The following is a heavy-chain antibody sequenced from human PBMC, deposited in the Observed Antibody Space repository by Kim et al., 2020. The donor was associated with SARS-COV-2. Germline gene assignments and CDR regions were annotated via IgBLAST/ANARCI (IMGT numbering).Heavy chain of an antibody. J-gene: IGHJ3*02. V-gene: IGHV1-18*04. CDR3: VGATGTNAPHAFDI. Sequence: ASVKVSCKASGYTFTSYGISWVRQAPGQGLEWMGWISAYNGNTNYAQKLQGRVTMTTDTSTSTAYMELRSLRSDDTAVYYCVGATGTNAPHAFDIWGQGTMVTVSS. CDR2: ISAYNGNT. D-gene: IGHD1-7*01. CDR1: GYTFTSYG.